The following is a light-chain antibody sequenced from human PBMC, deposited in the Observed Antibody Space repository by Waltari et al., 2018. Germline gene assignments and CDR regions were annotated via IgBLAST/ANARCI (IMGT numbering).Light chain of an antibody. J-gene: IGKJ1*01. CDR1: QSISSY. Sequence: DIQMTQSQSSLPASVGDRVTITCRASQSISSYVNWYQQKPGKAPKLLIHTVSTLQSGVPLRFSGSLSGTDFTLTISSLQPEDFASYFCQQSYSIPWTFGQGTKVEI. CDR2: TVS. CDR3: QQSYSIPWT. V-gene: IGKV1-39*01.